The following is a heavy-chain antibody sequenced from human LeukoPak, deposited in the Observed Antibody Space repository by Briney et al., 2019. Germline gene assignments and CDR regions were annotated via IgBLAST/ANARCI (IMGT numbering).Heavy chain of an antibody. Sequence: ASVKVSCKASGYTFTSYGISWVRQAPGQGLEWMGWISAYKGNTNYAQKLQGRVTMTTDTSTSTAYMELRSLRSDDTAVYYCARVPTIGWGYYYVYWGKGTLVTVSS. CDR3: ARVPTIGWGYYYVY. D-gene: IGHD3-22*01. V-gene: IGHV1-18*01. CDR1: GYTFTSYG. CDR2: ISAYKGNT. J-gene: IGHJ4*02.